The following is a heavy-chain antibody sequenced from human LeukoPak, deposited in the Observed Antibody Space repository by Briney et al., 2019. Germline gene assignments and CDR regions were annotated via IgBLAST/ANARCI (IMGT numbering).Heavy chain of an antibody. J-gene: IGHJ4*02. CDR2: IKQDGSEK. D-gene: IGHD6-19*01. V-gene: IGHV3-7*01. Sequence: PGGSLRLSCVASGFTFSSYWMSWVRQAPGKGLEWVANIKQDGSEKYYVDSVKGRFTISRDNAKNSLYLQMNSLRAEDTAVYYCARAVAVAGTGGFYWGQGTLVTVSS. CDR1: GFTFSSYW. CDR3: ARAVAVAGTGGFY.